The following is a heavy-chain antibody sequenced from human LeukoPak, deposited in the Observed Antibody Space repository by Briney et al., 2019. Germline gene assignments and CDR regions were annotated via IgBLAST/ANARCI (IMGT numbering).Heavy chain of an antibody. Sequence: ASVKVSCKASGYTFTSYYMHWVRQAPGQGLEWMGIINPSSGSTSYAQKFQGRVTMTRDTSTSTVYMELSSLRSEDTAVYYCARPYDSSGYYKYYFDYWGQGTLVTVSS. V-gene: IGHV1-46*01. CDR3: ARPYDSSGYYKYYFDY. CDR1: GYTFTSYY. J-gene: IGHJ4*02. CDR2: INPSSGST. D-gene: IGHD3-22*01.